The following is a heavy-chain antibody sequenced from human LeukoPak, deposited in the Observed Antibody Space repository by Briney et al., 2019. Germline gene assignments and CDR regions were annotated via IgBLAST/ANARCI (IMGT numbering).Heavy chain of an antibody. Sequence: SETLSLTCTVSGGSLSSGSFDWGWIRQPPGKGLEWIGHIYYSGSTNYNPSLKSRVTISVHTSKNQFSLKLSSVTAADTAVYYCARDGSSGWYYFDYWGQGTLVTVSS. V-gene: IGHV4-61*01. CDR3: ARDGSSGWYYFDY. CDR1: GGSLSSGSFD. J-gene: IGHJ4*02. CDR2: IYYSGST. D-gene: IGHD6-19*01.